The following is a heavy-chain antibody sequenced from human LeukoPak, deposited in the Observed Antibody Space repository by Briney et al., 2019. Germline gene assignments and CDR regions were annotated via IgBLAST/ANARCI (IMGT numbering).Heavy chain of an antibody. CDR2: IYPGDSDT. CDR3: ARQNDFRLDY. V-gene: IGHV5-51*01. J-gene: IGHJ4*02. Sequence: GESLKISCKGSGYTFSSYWIGWVRQMPGKGLEWMGIIYPGDSDTRYGPSLQGQVTISVDTSIGTAYLQWSSLKASDTATYYCARQNDFRLDYWGQGTLVTVSS. CDR1: GYTFSSYW. D-gene: IGHD3-3*01.